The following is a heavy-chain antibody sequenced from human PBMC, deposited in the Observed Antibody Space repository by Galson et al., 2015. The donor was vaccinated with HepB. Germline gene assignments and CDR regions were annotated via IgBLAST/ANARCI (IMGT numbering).Heavy chain of an antibody. J-gene: IGHJ5*01. CDR2: TYYRSKWYF. D-gene: IGHD6-19*01. CDR3: SRGTHTSGSDS. V-gene: IGHV6-1*01. Sequence: CAISEDSVSSTSTAWNWVRQSPSRGLEWLGRTYYRSKWYFEYAPSVKSRLTINPDTSKNQFSLQLKFVTPEDTATYFCSRGTHTSGSDSWGQGTLVTVSS. CDR1: EDSVSSTSTA.